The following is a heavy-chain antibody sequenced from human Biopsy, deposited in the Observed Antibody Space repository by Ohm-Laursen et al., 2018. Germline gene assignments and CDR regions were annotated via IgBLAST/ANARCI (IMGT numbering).Heavy chain of an antibody. J-gene: IGHJ3*02. Sequence: SETLSLTCPVSGGPFSSYYWNWIRQPPGKGLEWIGYIYNTGSTIYNPSIKSRVIMSVDTSKTQFSLSLGSVTAADTAVYYCAREPPSYSYDGSGISDGFDIWGQGTMVTVSS. D-gene: IGHD3-22*01. V-gene: IGHV4-59*01. CDR1: GGPFSSYY. CDR2: IYNTGST. CDR3: AREPPSYSYDGSGISDGFDI.